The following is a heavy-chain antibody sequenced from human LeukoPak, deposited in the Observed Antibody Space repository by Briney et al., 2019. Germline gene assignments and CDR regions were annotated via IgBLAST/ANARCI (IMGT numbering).Heavy chain of an antibody. V-gene: IGHV1-2*04. CDR3: ARALGDIRYYGMDV. Sequence: ASVKVSCKASGYTFTGYYMHWVRQAPGQGLEWMGWINPNSGGTTYAQKFQGWVTMTRDTSITTAYMELSRLRSDDTAVYYCARALGDIRYYGMDVWGQGTTVTVSS. CDR1: GYTFTGYY. D-gene: IGHD2-15*01. CDR2: INPNSGGT. J-gene: IGHJ6*02.